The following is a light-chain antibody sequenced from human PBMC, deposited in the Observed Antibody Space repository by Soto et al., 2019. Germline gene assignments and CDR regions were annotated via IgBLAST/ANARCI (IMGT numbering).Light chain of an antibody. CDR2: DAS. J-gene: IGKJ4*01. CDR3: QQRSDGSST. CDR1: QSVGSH. V-gene: IGKV3-11*01. Sequence: ENVLTQSPATLSLSPGDRATLSCTASQSVGSHLGWYKQRHGQAPRLLINDASNRATGIPARFSGSGSGTDFTLTISSLEPEDFAVYYCQQRSDGSSTCGGGNKVEIK.